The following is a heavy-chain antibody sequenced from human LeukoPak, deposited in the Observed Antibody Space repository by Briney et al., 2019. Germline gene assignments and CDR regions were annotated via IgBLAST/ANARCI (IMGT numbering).Heavy chain of an antibody. Sequence: GGSLRLSCAASGFTFSDYYMSWIRKAQGKGLEWVSYISSSGSTRYYADSVKGRFTISRDNAKNSLYLQMNSLRAEDTAVYYCARGALGNFWSGTIDAFDIWGQGTMVTVSS. V-gene: IGHV3-11*04. CDR1: GFTFSDYY. CDR3: ARGALGNFWSGTIDAFDI. J-gene: IGHJ3*02. D-gene: IGHD3-3*01. CDR2: ISSSGSTR.